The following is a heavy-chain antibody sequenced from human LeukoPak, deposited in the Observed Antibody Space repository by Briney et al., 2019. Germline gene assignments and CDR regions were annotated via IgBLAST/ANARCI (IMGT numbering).Heavy chain of an antibody. CDR3: ARGRAAAGLPLWFDP. J-gene: IGHJ5*02. CDR2: ISSSSSYI. V-gene: IGHV3-21*04. CDR1: GFTFSSYS. Sequence: GGSLRLSCAASGFTFSSYSMNWVRQAPGKGLEWVSSISSSSSYIYYADSVKGRFTISRDNAKNSLYLQMSSLRSEDTAVYYCARGRAAAGLPLWFDPWGQGTLVTVSS. D-gene: IGHD6-13*01.